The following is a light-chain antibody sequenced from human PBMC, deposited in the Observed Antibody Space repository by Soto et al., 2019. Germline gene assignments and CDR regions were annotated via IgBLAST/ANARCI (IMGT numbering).Light chain of an antibody. CDR3: CSYTSATTYV. J-gene: IGLJ1*01. CDR2: DVS. V-gene: IGLV2-14*03. CDR1: SSDIGAYNY. Sequence: QSALTQPASVSWSPGQSITISFTGSSSDIGAYNYVSWYQQHHPGEAPKVIIYDVSHRPAGASNRFSGSKSGNTASLTISGLQSEDEADYFFCSYTSATTYVFGTGTKLTVL.